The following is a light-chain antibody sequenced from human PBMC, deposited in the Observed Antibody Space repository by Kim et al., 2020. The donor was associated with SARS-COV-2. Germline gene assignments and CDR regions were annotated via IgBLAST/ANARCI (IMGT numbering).Light chain of an antibody. J-gene: IGLJ2*01. CDR2: EHD. Sequence: KTVTISCTRSSGNIAVNHLQWYQQRPGSAPTTVIYEHDQRPFGVPERFSGSIDSSSNSASLTISGLKTEDEADYYCQSYDSSSHVVFGGGTQLTVL. V-gene: IGLV6-57*03. CDR3: QSYDSSSHVV. CDR1: SGNIAVNH.